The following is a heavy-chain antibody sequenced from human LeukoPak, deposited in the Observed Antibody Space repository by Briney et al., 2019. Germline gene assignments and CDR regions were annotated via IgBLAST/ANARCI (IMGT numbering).Heavy chain of an antibody. CDR3: ARDQRRGAAAGAWFDP. CDR2: IYSGGST. CDR1: GFTVSSND. Sequence: GGSLRLSCAASGFTVSSNDMSWVRQAPGKGLEWVSVIYSGGSTYYADSVKGRFTISRDNSKNTLYLQINSLRADDTAVYYCARDQRRGAAAGAWFDPWGQGTLVTVSS. D-gene: IGHD6-13*01. J-gene: IGHJ5*02. V-gene: IGHV3-53*01.